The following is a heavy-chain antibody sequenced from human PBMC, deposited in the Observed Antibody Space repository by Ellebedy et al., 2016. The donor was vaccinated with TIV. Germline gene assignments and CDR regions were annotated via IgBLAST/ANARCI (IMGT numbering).Heavy chain of an antibody. J-gene: IGHJ4*02. CDR3: AKDSGTHHFDY. V-gene: IGHV3-30*18. D-gene: IGHD1-26*01. CDR1: GFTFSRFG. CDR2: ISYDGSNK. Sequence: GGSLRLXXAASGFTFSRFGVHWVRQAPGKGLEWVALISYDGSNKDYADSVRGRFIISRDNSNNTLYLQMDSLRAEDTAVYYCAKDSGTHHFDYWGQGTLVTVSS.